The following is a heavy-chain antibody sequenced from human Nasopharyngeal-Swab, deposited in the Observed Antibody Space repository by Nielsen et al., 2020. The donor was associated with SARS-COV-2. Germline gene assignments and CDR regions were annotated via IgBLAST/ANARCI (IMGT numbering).Heavy chain of an antibody. CDR3: AKDFRHNYDYWSGYFTN. CDR2: ISGSGHRT. J-gene: IGHJ4*02. Sequence: GESLKISCVASGFTFSSCAMTWVRQAPGKGLQWLSTISGSGHRTYYADSVKGRFTISRDNSQNTLYLQMNSLRAEDTAVYYCAKDFRHNYDYWSGYFTNWGQGILVTVS. CDR1: GFTFSSCA. D-gene: IGHD3-3*01. V-gene: IGHV3-23*01.